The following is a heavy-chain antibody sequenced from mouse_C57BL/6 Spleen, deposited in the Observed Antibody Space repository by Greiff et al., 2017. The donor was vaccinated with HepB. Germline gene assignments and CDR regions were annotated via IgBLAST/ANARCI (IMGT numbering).Heavy chain of an antibody. V-gene: IGHV1-15*01. CDR2: IDPETGGT. CDR3: TRYYYGNYAFFDD. Sequence: QVQLQQSGAELVRPGASVTLSCKASGYTFTDYEMHWVKQTPVHGLEWIGAIDPETGGTAYNQKFKGKAILTADKSSSTAYMELRSLTSEDSAVYYCTRYYYGNYAFFDDWGQGTTLTVSS. CDR1: GYTFTDYE. D-gene: IGHD2-1*01. J-gene: IGHJ2*01.